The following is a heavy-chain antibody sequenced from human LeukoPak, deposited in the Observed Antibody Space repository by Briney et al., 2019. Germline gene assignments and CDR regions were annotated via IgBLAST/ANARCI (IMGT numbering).Heavy chain of an antibody. CDR2: IGTAGDT. Sequence: GGSLRLSCAASGFTFSSYDMHWVHHATGKGLEWVSAIGTAGDTYYPGSVKGRFTISRENAKNSLYLQMNSLRAGDTAVYYCARGGLDAFDIWGQGTMVTVSS. J-gene: IGHJ3*02. D-gene: IGHD3-10*01. CDR1: GFTFSSYD. CDR3: ARGGLDAFDI. V-gene: IGHV3-13*01.